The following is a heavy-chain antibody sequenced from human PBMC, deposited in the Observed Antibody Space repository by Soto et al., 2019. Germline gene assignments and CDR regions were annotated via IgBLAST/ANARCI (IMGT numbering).Heavy chain of an antibody. CDR3: ARTAYDSSGYTMEYDY. Sequence: SETLSLTCAVYGGSFSGYYWSWIRQTPGKGLEWIGYIYYSRSTNYNPSLTSRVTISIDTSKNQFSLELSSVTAADTAVYFCARTAYDSSGYTMEYDYWGQGTLVTVSS. D-gene: IGHD3-22*01. J-gene: IGHJ4*02. CDR1: GGSFSGYY. CDR2: IYYSRST. V-gene: IGHV4-59*01.